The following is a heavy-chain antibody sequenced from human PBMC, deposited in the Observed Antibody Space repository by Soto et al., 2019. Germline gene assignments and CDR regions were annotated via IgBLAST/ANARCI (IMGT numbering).Heavy chain of an antibody. CDR1: GFTFSSYG. CDR3: ARDGDVNTGFGKDY. J-gene: IGHJ4*02. D-gene: IGHD3-16*01. V-gene: IGHV3-33*01. Sequence: QVQLVESGGGVVQPGRSLRLSCAASGFTFSSYGMHWVRQAPGKGLEWVAFIWHDGGNKFYAESVKGRFTISRDNSKNTLYLQMTSRSAEDTAMYSCARDGDVNTGFGKDYWGQGTLVTVSS. CDR2: IWHDGGNK.